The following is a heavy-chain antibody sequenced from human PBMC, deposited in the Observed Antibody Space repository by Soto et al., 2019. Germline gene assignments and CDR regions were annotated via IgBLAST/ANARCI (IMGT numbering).Heavy chain of an antibody. CDR1: GGSFSGYY. Sequence: SETLSLTCAVYGGSFSGYYWSWIRQPPGKGLEWIGEINHSGSTNYNPSLKSRVTISVDTSKNQFSLKLSSVTAADTAVYYCAGEYCSSTSCYALGDWGQGTLVTVSS. CDR2: INHSGST. D-gene: IGHD2-2*01. CDR3: AGEYCSSTSCYALGD. V-gene: IGHV4-34*01. J-gene: IGHJ4*02.